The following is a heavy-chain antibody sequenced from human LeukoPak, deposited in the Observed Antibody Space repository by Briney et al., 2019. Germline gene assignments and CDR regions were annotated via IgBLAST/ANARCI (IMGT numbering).Heavy chain of an antibody. V-gene: IGHV3-48*02. J-gene: IGHJ4*02. Sequence: GGSLRLSCATSGFTFGDFHMNWLRQAPGKGLEHVSYISSGGSTTYYAGSVVGRFSISRDDAKNFLYLQMDSLRDGDTAVYYCARDPHAGIFDSWGQGTLVTVSS. CDR3: ARDPHAGIFDS. CDR1: GFTFGDFH. CDR2: ISSGGSTT.